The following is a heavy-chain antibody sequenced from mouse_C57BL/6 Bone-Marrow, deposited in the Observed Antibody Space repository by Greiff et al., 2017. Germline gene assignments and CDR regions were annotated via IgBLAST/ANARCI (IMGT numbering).Heavy chain of an antibody. V-gene: IGHV6-3*01. CDR1: GFTFSNYW. CDR2: IRLKSDNYAT. J-gene: IGHJ2*01. D-gene: IGHD2-4*01. Sequence: EVHLVESGGGLVQPGGSMKLSCVASGFTFSNYWMNWVRQSPEKGLEWVAQIRLKSDNYATHYAESVKGRFTISRDDSKSSVYLQMNNLRAEDTGIYYCTGRGDYDGYFDYWGQGTTLTVSS. CDR3: TGRGDYDGYFDY.